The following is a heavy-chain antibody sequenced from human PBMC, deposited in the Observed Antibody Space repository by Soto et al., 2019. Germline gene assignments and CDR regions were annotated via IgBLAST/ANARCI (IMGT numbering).Heavy chain of an antibody. D-gene: IGHD3-10*01. J-gene: IGHJ4*02. V-gene: IGHV3-74*01. Sequence: EVQLVESGGGLVQPGGSLRLSCAASGFAFSNHWMHWFRQAPGKGLVWVSRIRPDGSGSNYADSVQGRFAISRDNAQNTVALQINSLRVEDTALYYCSRDLVAGSGSCDSWGQGTLVTVSS. CDR2: IRPDGSGS. CDR1: GFAFSNHW. CDR3: SRDLVAGSGSCDS.